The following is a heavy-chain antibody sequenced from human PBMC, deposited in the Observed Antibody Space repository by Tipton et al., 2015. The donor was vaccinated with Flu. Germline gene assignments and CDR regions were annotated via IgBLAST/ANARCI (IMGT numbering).Heavy chain of an antibody. CDR2: IYSSGST. D-gene: IGHD3-10*01. CDR1: GGSINSYY. J-gene: IGHJ4*02. V-gene: IGHV4-4*07. Sequence: TLSLTCTVSGGSINSYYWSWIRQSAGKGLEWIGRIYSSGSTNYNPSLKSRVTMSVDTSKNQFSLKMSSVTAADTAVYYCARLSVRGESDYWGQGTLVTVSS. CDR3: ARLSVRGESDY.